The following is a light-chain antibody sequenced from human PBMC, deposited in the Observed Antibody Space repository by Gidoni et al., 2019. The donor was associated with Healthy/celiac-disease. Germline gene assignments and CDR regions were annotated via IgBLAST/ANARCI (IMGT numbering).Light chain of an antibody. Sequence: AIQLTQSPSSLSASVGDRVTITCRASQGISSALAWYQQKPGKAPKLLIYDASSLESGVPSRFSGSGSGTDFTLTISSLQPADFATYYCQQFNSYPWTFGQGTKVEIK. CDR2: DAS. CDR1: QGISSA. J-gene: IGKJ1*01. V-gene: IGKV1-13*02. CDR3: QQFNSYPWT.